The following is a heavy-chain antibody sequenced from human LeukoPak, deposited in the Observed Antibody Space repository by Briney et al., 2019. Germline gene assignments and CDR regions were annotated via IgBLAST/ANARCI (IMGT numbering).Heavy chain of an antibody. CDR2: INQSRIT. CDR3: ATTSGY. Sequence: PSETLSLTCAVYGAPFSGYWWYWIRQPPGKGPEWIGEINQSRITNYNPSLKSRVSISVDTSKNQFSLKLSSVTAADTAVYYCATTSGYWGQGTLVTVSS. J-gene: IGHJ4*02. V-gene: IGHV4-34*01. CDR1: GAPFSGYW.